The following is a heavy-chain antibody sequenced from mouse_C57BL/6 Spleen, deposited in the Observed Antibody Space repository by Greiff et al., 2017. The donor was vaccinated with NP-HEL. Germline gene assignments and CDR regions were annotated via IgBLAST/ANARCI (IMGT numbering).Heavy chain of an antibody. J-gene: IGHJ4*01. CDR1: GFSLTSYG. CDR3: AKIYYYGSDAMDY. Sequence: VQLQQSGPGLVQPSQSLSITCTVSGFSLTSYGVHWVRQSPGKGLEWLGVIWRGGSTDYNAAFMSRLSITKDNSKSQVFFKMNSLQADDTAIYYCAKIYYYGSDAMDYWGQGTSVTVSS. D-gene: IGHD1-1*01. CDR2: IWRGGST. V-gene: IGHV2-5*01.